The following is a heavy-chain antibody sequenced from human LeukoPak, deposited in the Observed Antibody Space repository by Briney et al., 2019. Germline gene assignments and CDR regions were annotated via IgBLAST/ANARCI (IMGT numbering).Heavy chain of an antibody. V-gene: IGHV4-61*09. CDR2: IHTSGST. J-gene: IGHJ5*02. D-gene: IGHD3-10*01. Sequence: ASETLSLTCTVSGGSISSGRYCWSWIRQPAGKGLEWIGHIHTSGSTNYNPSLKSRLTISVDTSKNQFSLKLGSVTAADTAVYYCARLQAMVRGVYRPFVPWGQGTLVTVSS. CDR1: GGSISSGRYC. CDR3: ARLQAMVRGVYRPFVP.